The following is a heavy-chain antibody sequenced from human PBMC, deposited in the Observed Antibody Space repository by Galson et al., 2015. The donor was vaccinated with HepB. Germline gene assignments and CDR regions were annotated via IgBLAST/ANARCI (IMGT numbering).Heavy chain of an antibody. CDR3: ARDGHVDTAMVWFYYYYGMDV. V-gene: IGHV3-21*01. D-gene: IGHD5-18*01. CDR2: ISSSSSYI. Sequence: SLRLSCAASGFTFSSYSMNWVRQAPGKGLEWVSPISSSSSYIYYADSVKGRFTISRDNAKNSLYLQMNSLRAEDTAVYYCARDGHVDTAMVWFYYYYGMDVWGQGTTVTVSS. CDR1: GFTFSSYS. J-gene: IGHJ6*02.